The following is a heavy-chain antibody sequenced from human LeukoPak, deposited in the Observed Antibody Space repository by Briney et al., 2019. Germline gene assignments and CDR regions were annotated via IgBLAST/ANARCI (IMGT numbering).Heavy chain of an antibody. J-gene: IGHJ4*02. Sequence: ASVKVSCKASGYTFTSYDISWVRQATGQGLEWMGWMNPNSGNTGYAQKFQGRVTITRNTSISTAYMELSSLRSEDTAVYYCARANKYSYGTLFSHASFDYWGQGTLVTVSS. CDR3: ARANKYSYGTLFSHASFDY. D-gene: IGHD5-18*01. CDR2: MNPNSGNT. V-gene: IGHV1-8*03. CDR1: GYTFTSYD.